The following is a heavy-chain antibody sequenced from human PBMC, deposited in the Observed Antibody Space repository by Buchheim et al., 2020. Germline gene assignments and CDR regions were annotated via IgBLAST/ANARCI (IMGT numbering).Heavy chain of an antibody. Sequence: QVQLQESGPGLVKPSQTLSLTCTVSGGSISSGSYYWSWIRQPAGKGLEWIGRIYTSGGTNYNPSLKSRVTISVDTSKNQFSLKLSSVTAADTAVYYCARGPYYDFWSGYHDYWGQGTL. CDR2: IYTSGGT. CDR1: GGSISSGSYY. CDR3: ARGPYYDFWSGYHDY. D-gene: IGHD3-3*01. J-gene: IGHJ4*02. V-gene: IGHV4-61*02.